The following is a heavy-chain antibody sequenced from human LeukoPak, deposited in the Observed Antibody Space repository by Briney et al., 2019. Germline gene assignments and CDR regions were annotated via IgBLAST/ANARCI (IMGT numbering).Heavy chain of an antibody. Sequence: GGSLRLSCAASGFTFSSYSMNWVRQAPGKGLECVSSISSSSSYIYYADSVKGRFTISRDNAKNSLYLQMNSLRAEDTAVYYCARDGYCSSTSCWAMYYYYGMDVWGKGTTVTVSS. J-gene: IGHJ6*04. V-gene: IGHV3-21*01. CDR3: ARDGYCSSTSCWAMYYYYGMDV. CDR1: GFTFSSYS. D-gene: IGHD2-2*03. CDR2: ISSSSSYI.